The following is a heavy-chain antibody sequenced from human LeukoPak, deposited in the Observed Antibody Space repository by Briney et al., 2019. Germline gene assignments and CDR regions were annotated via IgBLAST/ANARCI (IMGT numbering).Heavy chain of an antibody. J-gene: IGHJ5*02. V-gene: IGHV3-33*01. CDR1: GFTFNNYA. CDR2: IWYDGSNK. Sequence: PGGSLRLSCAASGFTFNNYAMHWVRQAPGKGLEWVTTIWYDGSNKYYGDSVKGRFTISRDNSKSTLYLQMNSLRAEDTAVYYCATDKGHHPYNWFDPWGQGTLVTASS. D-gene: IGHD1-14*01. CDR3: ATDKGHHPYNWFDP.